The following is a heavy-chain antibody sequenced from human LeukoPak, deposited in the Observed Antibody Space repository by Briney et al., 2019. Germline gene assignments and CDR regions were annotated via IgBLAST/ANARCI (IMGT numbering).Heavy chain of an antibody. Sequence: ASVTVSCKASGYTFTGYYMHWVRQAPGQGLVWMGWIKPNSGGTNYAQKFQGRVTMTRDTSISTAYTELSRLRSDDTAVYYCARFYDFWSGYSGFDYWGQGTLVTVAS. CDR3: ARFYDFWSGYSGFDY. CDR2: IKPNSGGT. D-gene: IGHD3-3*01. J-gene: IGHJ4*02. CDR1: GYTFTGYY. V-gene: IGHV1-2*02.